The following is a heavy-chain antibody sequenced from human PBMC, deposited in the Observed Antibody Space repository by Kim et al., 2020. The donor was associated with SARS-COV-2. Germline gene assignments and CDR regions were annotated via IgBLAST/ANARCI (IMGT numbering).Heavy chain of an antibody. CDR3: TSGAVAGNDAFDI. V-gene: IGHV3-30*03. D-gene: IGHD6-19*01. J-gene: IGHJ3*02. Sequence: GGSLRLSCVGSGFLLSRFGMHWVRQAPGKGLEWVTTISYDGSIQYYGDSVKGRFTISRDNSKNKLFLQMNSLRDEDTAVYYCTSGAVAGNDAFDIWGQGKMVTVSS. CDR1: GFLLSRFG. CDR2: ISYDGSIQ.